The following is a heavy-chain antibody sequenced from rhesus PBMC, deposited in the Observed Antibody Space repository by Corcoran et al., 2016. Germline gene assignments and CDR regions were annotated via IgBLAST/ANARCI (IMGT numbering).Heavy chain of an antibody. V-gene: IGHV5-20*01. CDR2: IDPSDSDT. J-gene: IGHJ4*01. CDR1: GYSLTSDW. D-gene: IGHD3-3*01. CDR3: AKSPEQYLDWLEIYY. Sequence: EVQLVQSEAEVKRPGVSLKISCKYSGYSLTSDWISWVRQMPGKGLEWMGAIDPSDSDTRYNPSFQGQVTISADKSISTAYLQWSRLKASDTATYYCAKSPEQYLDWLEIYYWGQGVLVTVSS.